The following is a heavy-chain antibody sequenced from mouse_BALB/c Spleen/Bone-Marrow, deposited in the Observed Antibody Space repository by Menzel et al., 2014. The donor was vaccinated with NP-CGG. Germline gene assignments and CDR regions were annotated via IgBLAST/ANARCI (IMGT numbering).Heavy chain of an antibody. V-gene: IGHV3-8*02. Sequence: EVQLQQSGPSLVKPSQTLSLTCSVTGDSITSGYWNWIRKFPGNKLEYMGYISYSGSTYYNPSLKSRISITRDTSKNRYYLQLNSVITEDTATYYCARWGGYGNYDAMDYWGQGTSVTVSS. CDR2: ISYSGST. J-gene: IGHJ4*01. CDR3: ARWGGYGNYDAMDY. CDR1: GDSITSGY. D-gene: IGHD2-10*02.